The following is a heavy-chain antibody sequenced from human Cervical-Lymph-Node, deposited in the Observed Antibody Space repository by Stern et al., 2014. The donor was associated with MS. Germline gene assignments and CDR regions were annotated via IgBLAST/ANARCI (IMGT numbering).Heavy chain of an antibody. CDR3: ARDDAVGATRYHYAMDV. V-gene: IGHV4-61*02. D-gene: IGHD1-26*01. Sequence: VQLVESGPGLVKPSQTLALTCTVSCGPIGSGTYYWSLIRQPAGKGLEWIGRIYNSGSTSYNPSLKSRVTMSLDPSQNQVSLKLSSVTAADTAVYYCARDDAVGATRYHYAMDVWGQGTTVTVSS. J-gene: IGHJ6*02. CDR1: CGPIGSGTYY. CDR2: IYNSGST.